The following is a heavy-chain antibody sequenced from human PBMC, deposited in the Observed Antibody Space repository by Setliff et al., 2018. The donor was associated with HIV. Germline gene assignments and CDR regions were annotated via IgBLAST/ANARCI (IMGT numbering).Heavy chain of an antibody. V-gene: IGHV3-74*01. J-gene: IGHJ4*02. D-gene: IGHD5-12*01. CDR3: HSGYDTEEQSYFDY. Sequence: GGSLRLSCAASGFTFSSYAMSWVRQAPGKGLVWVSRVNSDGSSKTYADSVKDRFTISRDNAKNTLYLQMNSLRAEDTGVYYCHSGYDTEEQSYFDYWGQGTLVTVSS. CDR1: GFTFSSYA. CDR2: VNSDGSSK.